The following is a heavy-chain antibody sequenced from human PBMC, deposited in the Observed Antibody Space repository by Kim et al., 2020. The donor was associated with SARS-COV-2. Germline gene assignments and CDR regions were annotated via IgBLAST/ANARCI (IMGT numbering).Heavy chain of an antibody. J-gene: IGHJ5*01. CDR3: ARDMSGTYYNWFDS. V-gene: IGHV1-2*02. Sequence: ASVKVSCKASGYAFPGFYIHWVRQAPGQGLEWVGWINPTTGGTNLAQKFQGRVTMSSDRFLATAYMEVRSLGPDDPAVYFCARDMSGTYYNWFDSWGRGT. D-gene: IGHD1-26*01. CDR1: GYAFPGFY. CDR2: INPTTGGT.